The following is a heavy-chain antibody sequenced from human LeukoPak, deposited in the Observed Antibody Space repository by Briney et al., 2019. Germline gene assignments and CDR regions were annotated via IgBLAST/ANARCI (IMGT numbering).Heavy chain of an antibody. CDR1: GGSFSGYY. D-gene: IGHD1-20*01. V-gene: IGHV4-34*01. CDR3: ARYNWNGYDY. CDR2: INHSGST. J-gene: IGHJ4*02. Sequence: PSETLSLTCAVYGGSFSGYYWSWIRQPPGKGLEWIGEINHSGSTNYNPSLKSRVTISVDTSKNQFSLKLSSVTAADTAVYYCARYNWNGYDYWGQGTLVTVSS.